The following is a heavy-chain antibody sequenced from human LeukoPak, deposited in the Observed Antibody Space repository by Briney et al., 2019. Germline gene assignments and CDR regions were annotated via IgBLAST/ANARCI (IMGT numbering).Heavy chain of an antibody. CDR1: GYTFTGYY. V-gene: IGHV7-4-1*02. D-gene: IGHD3-10*01. J-gene: IGHJ5*02. Sequence: ASVKVSCKASGYTFTGYYMHWVRQAPGQGLEWMGWINTNAGNPTYAQGFTGRFVFSLDTSVSTAYLQISSLKAEDTAVYYCAREANGRGSDDWFDPWGQGTLVTVSS. CDR2: INTNAGNP. CDR3: AREANGRGSDDWFDP.